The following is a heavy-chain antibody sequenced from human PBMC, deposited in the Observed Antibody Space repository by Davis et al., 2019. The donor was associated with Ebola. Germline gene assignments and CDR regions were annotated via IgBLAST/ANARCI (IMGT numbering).Heavy chain of an antibody. Sequence: SVKVSCKASGLTFSSSIVQWVRHARGQRPEWIGWIVVGSGNTDYAEKFQERLTITRDMSTGTVYMDLSSLRSEDTAIYYCAADSLSTDTPFDFWGQGTLVTVSS. CDR2: IVVGSGNT. CDR3: AADSLSTDTPFDF. D-gene: IGHD4-17*01. V-gene: IGHV1-58*01. CDR1: GLTFSSSI. J-gene: IGHJ4*02.